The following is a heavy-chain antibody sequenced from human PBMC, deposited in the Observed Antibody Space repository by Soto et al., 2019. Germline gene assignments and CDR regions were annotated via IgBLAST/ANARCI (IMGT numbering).Heavy chain of an antibody. Sequence: SETLSLTCTVSGGSISSSSYYWGWIRQPPGKGLEWIGSFYHSGSTYYNPSLKSRVTISVDRSKNQFSLKLSSVTAADTAVYYCARGPPLGYWGQGTLVTVSS. J-gene: IGHJ4*02. V-gene: IGHV4-39*07. CDR2: FYHSGST. CDR3: ARGPPLGY. CDR1: GGSISSSSYY.